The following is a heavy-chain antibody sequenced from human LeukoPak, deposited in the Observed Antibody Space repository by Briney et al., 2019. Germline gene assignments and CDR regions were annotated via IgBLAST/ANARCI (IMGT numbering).Heavy chain of an antibody. CDR3: TGNYYGSGSYADFDY. D-gene: IGHD3-10*01. J-gene: IGHJ4*02. CDR1: GFTFSGSA. V-gene: IGHV3-73*01. CDR2: IRSTANGYAT. Sequence: GGSLKLSCAASGFTFSGSALHWVRQASRQGLEWIGRIRSTANGYATAYAASVKGRFTISRDDSKNTAYLQMDSLKTEDTAVYYCTGNYYGSGSYADFDYWGQGTLVTVSS.